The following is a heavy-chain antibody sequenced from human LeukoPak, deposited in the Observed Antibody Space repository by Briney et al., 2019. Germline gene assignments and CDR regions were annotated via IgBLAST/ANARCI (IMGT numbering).Heavy chain of an antibody. J-gene: IGHJ4*02. Sequence: GGSLRLSCAASGFTFSSYWMSWVRQDPGKRLEWVANIKQDGSEKYYVDSVKGRFTISRDNAKNSLYLQMNSLRAEDTAVYYCAREAVAGDPYFDYWGQGTLVTVSS. V-gene: IGHV3-7*03. CDR3: AREAVAGDPYFDY. D-gene: IGHD6-19*01. CDR1: GFTFSSYW. CDR2: IKQDGSEK.